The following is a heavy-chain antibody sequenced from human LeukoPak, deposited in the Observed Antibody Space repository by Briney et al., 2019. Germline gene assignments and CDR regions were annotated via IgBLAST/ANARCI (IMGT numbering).Heavy chain of an antibody. CDR3: ASSAGALIDC. J-gene: IGHJ4*02. CDR2: IWFDGSNK. D-gene: IGHD6-19*01. V-gene: IGHV3-33*08. CDR1: GFTFSNYD. Sequence: GGSLRLSCAASGFTFSNYDMHWVRQAPGKGLEWVAVIWFDGSNKFYADSVKGRFTISRDNSKNTLYLQMNSLRAEDTAVYYCASSAGALIDCWGQGTLVIVST.